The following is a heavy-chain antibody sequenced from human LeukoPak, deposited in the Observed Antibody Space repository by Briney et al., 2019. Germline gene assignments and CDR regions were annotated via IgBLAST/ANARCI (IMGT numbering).Heavy chain of an antibody. CDR2: INSDGSST. Sequence: PGGSLRLSCAASGFTFSSYWMHWARQAPGKGLVWVSRINSDGSSTSYADSVKGRFTISRDNAKNTLYLQMNSLRAEDTAVYYCARDQYYDFWSGYPRYYYYGMDVWGQGTTVTVSS. CDR1: GFTFSSYW. D-gene: IGHD3-3*01. J-gene: IGHJ6*02. CDR3: ARDQYYDFWSGYPRYYYYGMDV. V-gene: IGHV3-74*01.